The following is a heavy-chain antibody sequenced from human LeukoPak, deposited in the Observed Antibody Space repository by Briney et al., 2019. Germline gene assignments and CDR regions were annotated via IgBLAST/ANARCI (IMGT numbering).Heavy chain of an antibody. CDR1: GGSISSYY. CDR2: IYYSGST. J-gene: IGHJ6*02. D-gene: IGHD3-3*01. Sequence: PSETLSLTCTVSGGSISSYYWSWIRQPPGKGLEWIGYIYYSGSTNYNPSLKSRVTISVDTSKNQFSLKLSSVTAADTAVYYCARDFWSGYPDYYYYGTDVWGQGTTVTVSS. V-gene: IGHV4-59*01. CDR3: ARDFWSGYPDYYYYGTDV.